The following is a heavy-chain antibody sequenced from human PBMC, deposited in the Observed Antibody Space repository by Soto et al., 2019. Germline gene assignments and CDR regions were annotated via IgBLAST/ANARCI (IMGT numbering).Heavy chain of an antibody. J-gene: IGHJ4*02. Sequence: PSETLSLTCTVSGGSISSVDYYWSWIRQHPGKGLEWIGYIYYSGTTYYNPSLKSRVTISVDTSKNQFSLKLSSVTAADTAVYYCTRHTFGFDYWGQGTLVTVSS. CDR1: GGSISSVDYY. V-gene: IGHV4-31*03. CDR2: IYYSGTT. CDR3: TRHTFGFDY. D-gene: IGHD3-10*01.